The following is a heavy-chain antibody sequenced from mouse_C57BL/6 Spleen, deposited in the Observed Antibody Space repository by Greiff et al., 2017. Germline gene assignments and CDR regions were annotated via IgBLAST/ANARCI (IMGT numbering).Heavy chain of an antibody. CDR1: GYTFTSYW. Sequence: QVQLQQPGAELVRPGTSVKLSCKASGYTFTSYWMHWVKQRPGQGLEWIGVIDPSDSYTNYNQKFKGKATLTVDTSSSTAYMQLSSLTSEDSAVYYCARSGFTTVGYYAMDYWGQGTSVTVSS. CDR3: ARSGFTTVGYYAMDY. V-gene: IGHV1-59*01. D-gene: IGHD1-1*01. J-gene: IGHJ4*01. CDR2: IDPSDSYT.